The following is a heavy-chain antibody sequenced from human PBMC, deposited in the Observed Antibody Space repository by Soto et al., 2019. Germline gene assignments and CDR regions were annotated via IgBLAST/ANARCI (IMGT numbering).Heavy chain of an antibody. CDR2: IVVGSGNT. CDR3: AAVAWGSGGNDYMDV. Sequence: GASGKGSCKASGITFTRSAMQWGRQARGQSLEGIGWIVVGSGNTNYAQKFQERVTITRDVSTSTAYMELSSLRSEDTAVYYCAAVAWGSGGNDYMDVWGQG. D-gene: IGHD2-15*01. J-gene: IGHJ6*03. V-gene: IGHV1-58*02. CDR1: GITFTRSA.